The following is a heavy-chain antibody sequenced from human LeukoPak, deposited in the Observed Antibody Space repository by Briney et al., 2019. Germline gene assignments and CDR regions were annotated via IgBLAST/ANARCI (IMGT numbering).Heavy chain of an antibody. CDR3: AKDLYNSSSGSDY. J-gene: IGHJ4*02. D-gene: IGHD6-6*01. CDR1: GFTFDDYA. V-gene: IGHV3-9*03. Sequence: GRSLRLSCAASGFTFDDYAMHWVRQAPGKGLEWVSGISWNSGSIGYAHAVQGRFTLSRDNSKNSVYPQMNSLRAEDMALYYCAKDLYNSSSGSDYWGQGTLVTVSS. CDR2: ISWNSGSI.